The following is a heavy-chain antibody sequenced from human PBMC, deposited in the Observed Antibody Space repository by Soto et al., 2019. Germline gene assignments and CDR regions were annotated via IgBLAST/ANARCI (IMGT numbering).Heavy chain of an antibody. D-gene: IGHD3-3*01. CDR3: ATRAEYYDFWSGYYGA. V-gene: IGHV5-51*01. Sequence: GESLKISCKGSGYSFSTSWIGWVRQMSGKGLEWMGTIYPSDSDTRYSPSFQGQVIISADKSTSTAYLQWRSLRASDTAMYYCATRAEYYDFWSGYYGAWGQGTLVTVSS. J-gene: IGHJ5*02. CDR2: IYPSDSDT. CDR1: GYSFSTSW.